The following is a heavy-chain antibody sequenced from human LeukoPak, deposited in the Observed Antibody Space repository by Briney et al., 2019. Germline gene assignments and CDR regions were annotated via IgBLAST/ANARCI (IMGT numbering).Heavy chain of an antibody. CDR3: AKDKFNQPEGLFDY. D-gene: IGHD2-2*01. CDR2: ISGSGGST. CDR1: GFTFSSYA. J-gene: IGHJ4*02. Sequence: PGGSLRLSCAASGFTFSSYAMSWVRQAPVKGLEWVSAISGSGGSTYYADSVKGRFTISRDNSKNTLYLQMNSLRAEDTAVYYCAKDKFNQPEGLFDYWGQGTLVTVSS. V-gene: IGHV3-23*01.